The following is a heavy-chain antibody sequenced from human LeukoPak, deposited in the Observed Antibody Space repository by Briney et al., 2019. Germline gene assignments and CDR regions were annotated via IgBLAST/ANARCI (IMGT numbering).Heavy chain of an antibody. Sequence: SVKVSCKASGGTFSSYAISWVRQAPGQGLEWMGRIIPIFGTANYAQKFQGRVTITTDESTSAAYMDLGSLRSEDTAVYYCASHRVAAPPKFDYWGQGTLVTVSS. V-gene: IGHV1-69*05. CDR2: IIPIFGTA. CDR1: GGTFSSYA. CDR3: ASHRVAAPPKFDY. J-gene: IGHJ4*02. D-gene: IGHD2-15*01.